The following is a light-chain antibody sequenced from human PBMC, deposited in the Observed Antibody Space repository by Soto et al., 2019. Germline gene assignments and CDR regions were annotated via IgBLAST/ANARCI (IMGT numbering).Light chain of an antibody. CDR3: YV. CDR2: DVS. CDR1: SSDVGGYNY. J-gene: IGLJ1*01. V-gene: IGLV2-14*03. Sequence: VLTQPASVSGSPGQSITISCTGTSSDVGGYNYVSWYQHHPGKAPKLMIYDVSNRPSGVSNRFSGSKSGNTASLIISGLQAEDEADFSTYVFGTGTKVTVL.